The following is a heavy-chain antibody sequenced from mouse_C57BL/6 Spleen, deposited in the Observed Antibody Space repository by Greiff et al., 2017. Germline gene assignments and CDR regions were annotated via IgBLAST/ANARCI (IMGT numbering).Heavy chain of an antibody. V-gene: IGHV5-4*03. Sequence: EVKLVESGGGLVKPGGSLKLSCAASGFTFSSYAMSWVRQTPEKRLEWVATISDGGSYTYYPDNVKGRFTISRDNAKNNLYLQMSHLKSEDTAMYYCARVYSNSFDYWGQGTTLTVSS. D-gene: IGHD2-5*01. CDR2: ISDGGSYT. CDR3: ARVYSNSFDY. J-gene: IGHJ2*01. CDR1: GFTFSSYA.